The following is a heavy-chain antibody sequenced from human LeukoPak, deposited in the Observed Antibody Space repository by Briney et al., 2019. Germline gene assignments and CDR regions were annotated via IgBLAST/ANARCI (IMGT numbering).Heavy chain of an antibody. CDR1: GGTFSSDA. CDR2: IIPMFDTA. D-gene: IGHD6-6*01. Sequence: SVKVSCKASGGTFSSDAISWVRQGPGQGGEWMGGIIPMFDTANYAQKFWGRVTITTDEYTSRPYIELCSRRSAATAVYYVAGAPVGARDFDYWGQGTLVTVSS. V-gene: IGHV1-69*05. CDR3: AGAPVGARDFDY. J-gene: IGHJ4*02.